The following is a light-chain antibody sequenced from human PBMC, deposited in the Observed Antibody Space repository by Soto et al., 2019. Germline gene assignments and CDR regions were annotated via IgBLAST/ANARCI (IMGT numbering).Light chain of an antibody. V-gene: IGKV3-20*01. J-gene: IGKJ1*01. CDR1: QSVSSSY. CDR2: GAS. CDR3: QQYGSSPRT. Sequence: EIVLTQSPGTLSLSPGERATLSCRVSQSVSSSYLAWYQQKLGQAPRLLIYGASSRATDIPDRFSGSGSGTDFTLTISRLEPEDFAVYYCQQYGSSPRTFGQGTKV.